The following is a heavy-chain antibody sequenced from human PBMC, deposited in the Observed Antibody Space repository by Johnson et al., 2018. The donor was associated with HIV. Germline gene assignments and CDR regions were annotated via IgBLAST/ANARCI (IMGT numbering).Heavy chain of an antibody. D-gene: IGHD3-10*01. V-gene: IGHV3-33*08. J-gene: IGHJ3*02. CDR2: IRYDGSNK. CDR1: GFTFSSYG. CDR3: ARDRPYYYGSGDAFDI. Sequence: HVQLVESGGGVVQPGMSLRLSYSDSGFTFSSYGMHWVRQAPGKGLEWVAFIRYDGSNKYYADSVKGRFTISRDNSKNTLYLQMNSLRAEDTAVYYCARDRPYYYGSGDAFDIWGQGTMVTVSS.